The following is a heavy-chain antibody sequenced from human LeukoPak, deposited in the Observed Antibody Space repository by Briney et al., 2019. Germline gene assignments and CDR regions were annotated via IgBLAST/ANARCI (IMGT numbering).Heavy chain of an antibody. CDR2: INPNSGGT. V-gene: IGHV1-2*02. J-gene: IGHJ3*02. CDR1: GYTFTGYY. CDR3: ARPLVLRYFDWSVSPDAFDI. Sequence: ASVKVSCKASGYTFTGYYMHWVRQAPGQGLEWMGWINPNSGGTNYAQKFQGGVTMTRDTSISTAYMELSRLRSDDTAVYYCARPLVLRYFDWSVSPDAFDIWGQGTMVTVSS. D-gene: IGHD3-9*01.